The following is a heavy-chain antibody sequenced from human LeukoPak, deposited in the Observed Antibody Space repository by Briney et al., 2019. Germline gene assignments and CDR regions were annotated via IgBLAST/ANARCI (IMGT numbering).Heavy chain of an antibody. J-gene: IGHJ6*02. CDR1: GYTFTSYA. CDR2: INTNTGNP. D-gene: IGHD1-1*01. CDR3: ARESRYPGYYYGMDV. Sequence: ASVTVSCKASGYTFTSYAMNWVRPATGQGLDWLGWINTNTGNPTYAQGFTGRFVFSLDISVSTAYLQISSLKAEDTAVYYCARESRYPGYYYGMDVWGQGTTVTVSS. V-gene: IGHV7-4-1*02.